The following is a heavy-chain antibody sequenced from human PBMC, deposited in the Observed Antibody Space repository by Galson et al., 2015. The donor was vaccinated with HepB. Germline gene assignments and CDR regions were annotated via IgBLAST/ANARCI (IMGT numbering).Heavy chain of an antibody. D-gene: IGHD4/OR15-4a*01. CDR1: GFTFSTYG. CDR2: IWRDGSNK. J-gene: IGHJ2*01. V-gene: IGHV3-33*01. CDR3: ARETMVLNWYFDL. Sequence: SLRLSCAASGFTFSTYGMHWVRQAPGKGLEWVAVIWRDGSNKYYVDSVKGRFTISRDNSKNTQYLQMNSLRAEDTAVYYCARETMVLNWYFDLWGRGTLVTVSS.